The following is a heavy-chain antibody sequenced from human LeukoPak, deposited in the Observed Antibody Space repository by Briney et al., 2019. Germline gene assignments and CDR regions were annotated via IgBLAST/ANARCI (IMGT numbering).Heavy chain of an antibody. CDR1: GGSVSSGSYY. CDR3: ARANIVATIGAFDI. V-gene: IGHV4-61*01. Sequence: PSETLSLTCTVSGGSVSSGSYYWSWIRPPPGKGLEWIGYIYYSGSTNYNPSLKSRVTISVDTSKNQFSLKLSSVTAADTAVYYCARANIVATIGAFDIWGQGTMVTVSS. D-gene: IGHD5-12*01. J-gene: IGHJ3*02. CDR2: IYYSGST.